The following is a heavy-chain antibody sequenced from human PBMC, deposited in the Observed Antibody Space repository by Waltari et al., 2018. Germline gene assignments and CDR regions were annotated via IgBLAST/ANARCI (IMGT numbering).Heavy chain of an antibody. CDR2: INHSGST. CDR3: ARQGGYINVWWEDYWYFDH. CDR1: DYSISSGFY. Sequence: QVHLQVSGPGLVTPSETLSLTCAVSDYSISSGFYWGWIRQPPGKGLEWIGSINHSGSTFSNPSLKSRVTISVDTALNHFSLKLNSVTATDTAVYYCARQGGYINVWWEDYWYFDHWGRGTLVTVSS. D-gene: IGHD1-26*01. J-gene: IGHJ2*01. V-gene: IGHV4-38-2*01.